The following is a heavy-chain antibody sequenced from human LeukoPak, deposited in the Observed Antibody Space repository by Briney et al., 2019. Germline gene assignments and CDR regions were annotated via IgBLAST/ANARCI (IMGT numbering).Heavy chain of an antibody. CDR2: SSGDGRTM. CDR1: GFTFRSYE. Sequence: GGSLRLSCEASGFTFRSYEMNWVRQAPGKGLEWVSYSSGDGRTMYYADSVKGRFTISRDSGTNSLYLQMNSLRAEDTAVYYCARGDGVATRYYYGLDVWGQGTTVTVSS. CDR3: ARGDGVATRYYYGLDV. V-gene: IGHV3-48*03. J-gene: IGHJ6*02. D-gene: IGHD5-12*01.